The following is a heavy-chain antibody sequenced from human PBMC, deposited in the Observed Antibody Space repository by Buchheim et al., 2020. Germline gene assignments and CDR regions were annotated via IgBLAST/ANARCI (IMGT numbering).Heavy chain of an antibody. J-gene: IGHJ6*02. CDR1: GGSFSGYY. D-gene: IGHD6-13*01. V-gene: IGHV4-34*01. Sequence: QVQLQQWGAGLLKPSETLSLTCAVYGGSFSGYYWSWIRQPPGKGLEWIGEINHSGSTNYNPSLKSRVTISVDTSKNQFSLKLSSVTAADTAVYYCAKLKGIAAAGTKGDMDVWGQGTT. CDR3: AKLKGIAAAGTKGDMDV. CDR2: INHSGST.